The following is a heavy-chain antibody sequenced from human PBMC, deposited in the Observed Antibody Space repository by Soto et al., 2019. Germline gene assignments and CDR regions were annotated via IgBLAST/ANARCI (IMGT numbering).Heavy chain of an antibody. J-gene: IGHJ4*02. Sequence: EVQLVESGGGLVQPGGSLRLSCAASGFTFSSYWMHWVRQAPGKGLVWVSRINSDGSSTSYADSVKGRFTISRDNAKNTRYLQMNSRRAEDTAVYYCARGPYSLDIAARSSGGFDYWGQGTLVTVSS. D-gene: IGHD6-6*01. CDR2: INSDGSST. CDR1: GFTFSSYW. V-gene: IGHV3-74*01. CDR3: ARGPYSLDIAARSSGGFDY.